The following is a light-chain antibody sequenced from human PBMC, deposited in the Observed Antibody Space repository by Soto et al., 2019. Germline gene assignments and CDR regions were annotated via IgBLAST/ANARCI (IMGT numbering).Light chain of an antibody. CDR1: QNVSTY. CDR2: DAS. J-gene: IGKJ3*01. CDR3: QQRTNWLT. V-gene: IGKV3-11*01. Sequence: EIVLTQSPATLSLSPGERVTLSCRASQNVSTYLASYQQKPDQAPRLLIYDASDRATGIPARFSGSGSGTXXXXTXXSPEPEDSAVYYCQQRTNWLTFGPGTKVDIK.